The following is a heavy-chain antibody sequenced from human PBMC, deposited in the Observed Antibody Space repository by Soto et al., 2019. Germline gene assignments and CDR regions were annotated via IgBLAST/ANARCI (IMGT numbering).Heavy chain of an antibody. V-gene: IGHV4-31*03. CDR1: GGSISSGGYY. J-gene: IGHJ4*02. CDR3: AREPSI. CDR2: IYYSGNT. Sequence: QVQLQESGPGLVKPSQTLSLTCTVSGGSISSGGYYLSWIRQHPGKVLECIGYIYYSGNTYYNTSLKSRVTISIDTSKNQFSPKLRSVTAADTAVYYCAREPSIWGQGTLVTVAS.